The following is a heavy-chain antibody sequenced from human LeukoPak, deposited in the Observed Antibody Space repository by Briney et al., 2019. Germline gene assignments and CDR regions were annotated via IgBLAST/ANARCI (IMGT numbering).Heavy chain of an antibody. CDR3: AKALPPNTYGHHVAFDI. D-gene: IGHD5-18*01. V-gene: IGHV3-30*02. J-gene: IGHJ3*02. CDR2: IRYDGSIE. CDR1: GFFFSSYG. Sequence: GGSLTLSCSASGFFFSSYGMHWVCQAPGKGLEGVAFIRYDGSIEYYTDSVKGRFTMSRDNSKNTLYLQMNSLRAEDTAVYYCAKALPPNTYGHHVAFDIWGQGTMVTVSS.